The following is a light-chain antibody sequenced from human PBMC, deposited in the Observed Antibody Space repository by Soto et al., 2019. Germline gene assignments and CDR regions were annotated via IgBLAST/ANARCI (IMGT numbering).Light chain of an antibody. CDR3: QQYDNSIYT. Sequence: EIVVTQSPGTLPLAPGERATLSCRASQSITSSYLAWYQQRPGQTPRLLIYGASSRATGIPDRFSGSGSGTDFTLTISRLEPEDFAVYYCQQYDNSIYTFGQGTKLEIK. J-gene: IGKJ2*01. CDR1: QSITSSY. V-gene: IGKV3-20*01. CDR2: GAS.